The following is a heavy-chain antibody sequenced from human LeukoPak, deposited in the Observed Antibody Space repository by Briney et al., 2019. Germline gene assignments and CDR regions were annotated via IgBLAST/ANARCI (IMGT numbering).Heavy chain of an antibody. CDR3: ARENLSGYEPRIDY. V-gene: IGHV4-4*07. CDR2: IYTSGST. J-gene: IGHJ4*02. CDR1: GGSISSYY. Sequence: SETLSLTCTVSGGSISSYYWSWIRQPAGKGLEWIGRIYTSGSTNYNPSLKSRVTLSVDTSKNQFSLKLSSVTAADTAVYYCARENLSGYEPRIDYWGQGTLVTVSS. D-gene: IGHD5-12*01.